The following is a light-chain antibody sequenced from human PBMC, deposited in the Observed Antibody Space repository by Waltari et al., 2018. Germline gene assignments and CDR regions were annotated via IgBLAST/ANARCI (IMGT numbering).Light chain of an antibody. CDR2: KAS. CDR3: QQYNSYSYT. CDR1: QSISSW. J-gene: IGKJ2*01. V-gene: IGKV1-5*03. Sequence: TQSPPPLPPPEGARATTTCRASQSISSWLAWYQQKPGKAPKLLIYKASSLESGVPSRFSGSGSGTEFTLTISSLQPDDFATYYCQQYNSYSYTFGQGTKLEIK.